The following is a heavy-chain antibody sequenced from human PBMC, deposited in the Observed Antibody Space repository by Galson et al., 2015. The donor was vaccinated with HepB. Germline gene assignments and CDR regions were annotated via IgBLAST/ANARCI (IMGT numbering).Heavy chain of an antibody. CDR3: TTPICGSASCPPYGMDV. CDR2: IKSKTDGGTI. J-gene: IGHJ6*02. V-gene: IGHV3-15*01. Sequence: SLRLSCAASGFTCSSAYMSWVRQIPGKGLEWVGRIKSKTDGGTIDYAAPVKGRFTISRDDSENTLYLQMNSLKTEDTAVYYCTTPICGSASCPPYGMDVWGRGTTVTVSS. CDR1: GFTCSSAY. D-gene: IGHD2-2*01.